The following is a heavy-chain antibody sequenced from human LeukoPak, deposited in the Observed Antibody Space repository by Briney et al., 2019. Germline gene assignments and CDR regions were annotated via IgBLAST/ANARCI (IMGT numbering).Heavy chain of an antibody. V-gene: IGHV1-2*02. CDR2: INPNSGGI. CDR1: GGTFSSYA. J-gene: IGHJ4*02. D-gene: IGHD6-6*01. CDR3: ARETSIAARRSVDY. Sequence: GASVKVSCKASGGTFSSYAISWVRQAPGQGLEWMGWINPNSGGINYAQKFQGRVTMTRDTSISTAYMELSRLRSDDTAVYYCARETSIAARRSVDYWGQGTLVTVSS.